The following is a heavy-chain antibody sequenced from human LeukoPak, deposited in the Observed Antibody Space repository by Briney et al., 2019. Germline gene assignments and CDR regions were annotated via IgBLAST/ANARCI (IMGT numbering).Heavy chain of an antibody. CDR3: AKAEPVYYYYYGMDV. CDR2: IYYSGST. V-gene: IGHV4-59*01. Sequence: SETLSLTCTVSGVFITSYYWSWIRQPPGKGLEWIGYIYYSGSTNYNPSLKSRVTMSVDTSKNQFSLKLSSVTATDTAVYYCAKAEPVYYYYYGMDVWGQGTTVTVSS. D-gene: IGHD1-26*01. J-gene: IGHJ6*02. CDR1: GVFITSYY.